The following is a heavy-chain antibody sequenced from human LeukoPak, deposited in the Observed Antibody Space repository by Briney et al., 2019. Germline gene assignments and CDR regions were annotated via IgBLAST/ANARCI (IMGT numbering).Heavy chain of an antibody. Sequence: SETLSLTCTVSGGSISSYYWSWIRQPPGKGLEWIGYIYYSGSANYNPSLKSRVTISVDTSKNQFSLKLSSVTAADTAVYYCARNEYSSSPYAFDIWGQGTMVTVSS. J-gene: IGHJ3*02. CDR1: GGSISSYY. CDR2: IYYSGSA. CDR3: ARNEYSSSPYAFDI. V-gene: IGHV4-59*01. D-gene: IGHD6-6*01.